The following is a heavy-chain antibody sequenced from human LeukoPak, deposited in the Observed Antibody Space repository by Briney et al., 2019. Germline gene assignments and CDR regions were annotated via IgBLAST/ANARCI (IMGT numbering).Heavy chain of an antibody. J-gene: IGHJ4*02. CDR3: ARDRGSYYYDSSGYYYDC. D-gene: IGHD3-22*01. CDR2: IKQDGSEK. Sequence: PGGSLRLSCAASGFTFSSYWMSWVRQAPGKGLEWVANIKQDGSEKYYVDSVKGRFTISRDNAKNSLYLQMNSLRAEDTAVYYCARDRGSYYYDSSGYYYDCWGQGTLVTVSS. CDR1: GFTFSSYW. V-gene: IGHV3-7*01.